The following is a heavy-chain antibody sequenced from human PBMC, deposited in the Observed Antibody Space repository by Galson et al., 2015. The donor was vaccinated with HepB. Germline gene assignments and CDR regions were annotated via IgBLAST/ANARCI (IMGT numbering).Heavy chain of an antibody. V-gene: IGHV6-1*01. CDR2: TYYRSKWYN. CDR1: GDSVSSNSAA. Sequence: CAISGDSVSSNSAAWNWIRQSPSRGLEWLGRTYYRSKWYNDYAVSVKSRITINPGTSKNQFSLQLNSVTPEDTAVYYCARGAAAGRGNWFDPWGQGTLVTVSS. J-gene: IGHJ5*02. CDR3: ARGAAAGRGNWFDP. D-gene: IGHD6-13*01.